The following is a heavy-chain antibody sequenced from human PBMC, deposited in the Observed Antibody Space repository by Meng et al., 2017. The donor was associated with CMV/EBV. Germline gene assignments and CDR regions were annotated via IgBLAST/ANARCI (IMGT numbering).Heavy chain of an antibody. V-gene: IGHV3-21*01. CDR1: GFTFSSYS. CDR3: ARGPLDIVATIRLWSNDY. D-gene: IGHD5-12*01. Sequence: GESLKISCAASGFTFSSYSMNWVRQAPGKGLEWVSSISSSSSYIYYADSVKGRFTISRDNAKNSLYLQMNSLRAEDTAVYYCARGPLDIVATIRLWSNDYWGQGTLVTVFS. CDR2: ISSSSSYI. J-gene: IGHJ4*02.